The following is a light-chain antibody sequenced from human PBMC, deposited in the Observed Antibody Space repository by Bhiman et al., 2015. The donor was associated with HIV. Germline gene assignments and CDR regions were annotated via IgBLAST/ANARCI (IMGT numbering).Light chain of an antibody. Sequence: QSALTQPPPASGSRGQSVIISCTGTSSDVGVYNLVSWYQHHPGKAPKLIIYEVNKRPSGVPARFSGSKSGNTASLTVSGLQDEDEADYYCSSYGGTTNWGAFGGGTKLTVL. J-gene: IGLJ2*01. V-gene: IGLV2-8*01. CDR3: SSYGGTTNWGA. CDR1: SSDVGVYNL. CDR2: EVN.